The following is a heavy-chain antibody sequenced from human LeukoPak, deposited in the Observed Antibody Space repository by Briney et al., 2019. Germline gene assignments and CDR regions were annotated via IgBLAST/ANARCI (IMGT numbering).Heavy chain of an antibody. CDR3: ARYGGEENWFDP. D-gene: IGHD2-21*01. Sequence: PSETLSLTCTVSGGSISNYYWSWIRQPPGKGLEWIAYINYSGSTNYNPSLKSRVTISVDTSKNHFSLTLSSVTAADTAVYYCARYGGEENWFDPWGQGTLVTVSS. J-gene: IGHJ5*02. V-gene: IGHV4-59*01. CDR2: INYSGST. CDR1: GGSISNYY.